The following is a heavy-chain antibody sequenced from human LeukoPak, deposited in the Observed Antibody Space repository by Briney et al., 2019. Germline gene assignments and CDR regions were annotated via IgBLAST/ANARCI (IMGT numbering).Heavy chain of an antibody. V-gene: IGHV1-18*01. CDR1: GYTVTSYV. CDR2: ISAYNGNT. J-gene: IGHJ4*02. CDR3: ARRIGAAGTFDY. D-gene: IGHD6-13*01. Sequence: APVKPSCKAAGYTVTSYVISWVPQSPGQRLECLGWISAYNGNTNYAQKLQGRVTMTTDTSTSTAYMELRSLRADDTAVYYCARRIGAAGTFDYWGQGTLVTVSS.